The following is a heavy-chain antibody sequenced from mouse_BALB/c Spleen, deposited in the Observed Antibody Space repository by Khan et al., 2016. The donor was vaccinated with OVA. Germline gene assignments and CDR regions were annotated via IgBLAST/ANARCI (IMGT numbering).Heavy chain of an antibody. J-gene: IGHJ2*01. CDR2: ILPGSGSR. D-gene: IGHD1-1*01. CDR1: GYTFCGYW. CDR3: ARVNYGSRDYFDY. Sequence: VQLQESGAELMKPGASVKISCKATGYTFCGYWLEWVKQRPGHGLEWIGEILPGSGSRNYNEKFKGKATFTADISSKTTYMQLSSLTSEDSAVYYCARVNYGSRDYFDYWGQGTTLTVSS. V-gene: IGHV1-9*01.